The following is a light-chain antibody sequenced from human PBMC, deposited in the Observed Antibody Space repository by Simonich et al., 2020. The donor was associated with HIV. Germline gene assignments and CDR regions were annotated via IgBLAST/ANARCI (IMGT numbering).Light chain of an antibody. Sequence: EIQMTQSPSSLSASVGDRVTITCRASQDIRNSLAWFQQKPGKAPKLLLYDASTLQSAVPSRFSGSGSGSDYTLTISSLQPEDFATYYCQQSYSTSLTFGGGTKVEIK. J-gene: IGKJ4*01. CDR1: QDIRNS. CDR3: QQSYSTSLT. V-gene: IGKV1-NL1*01. CDR2: DAS.